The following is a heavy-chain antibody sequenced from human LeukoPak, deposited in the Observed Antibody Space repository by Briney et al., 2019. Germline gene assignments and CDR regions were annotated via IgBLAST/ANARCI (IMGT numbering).Heavy chain of an antibody. D-gene: IGHD1-26*01. Sequence: SETLSLTCTVSDDSITMYYWTWIRQPPGKGLEWIGYVDHTGSTKFNPSLNGRVSISRDTSNNFFSLRLRSVTAADTAVYYCARDQSIVGATWFDPWGQGTLVTVSS. CDR2: VDHTGST. CDR3: ARDQSIVGATWFDP. V-gene: IGHV4-59*01. CDR1: DDSITMYY. J-gene: IGHJ5*02.